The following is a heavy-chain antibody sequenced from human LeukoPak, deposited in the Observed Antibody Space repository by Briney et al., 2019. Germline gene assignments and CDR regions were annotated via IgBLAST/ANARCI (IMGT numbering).Heavy chain of an antibody. CDR2: ISGSGGST. V-gene: IGHV3-23*01. CDR3: ARARRGRITMVRGVMSPQYYYYMDV. CDR1: GFTFSSYA. Sequence: PGGSLRLSCAASGFTFSSYAMSWVRQAPGKGLEWVSAISGSGGSTYYADSVKGRFTISRDNSKNTMYLQMNSLRAEDTAVYYCARARRGRITMVRGVMSPQYYYYMDVWGKGTTVTVSS. J-gene: IGHJ6*03. D-gene: IGHD3-10*01.